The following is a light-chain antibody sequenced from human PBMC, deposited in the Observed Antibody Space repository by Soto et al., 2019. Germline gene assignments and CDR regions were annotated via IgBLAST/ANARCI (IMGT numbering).Light chain of an antibody. CDR3: QQYASSVT. J-gene: IGKJ1*01. Sequence: EIVLTQSPGSLSLSPGERATLSCRASQSFSSTFFAWYQKKPGQAPRLLIYGASSRATGIPDRFSGSGSGTDFPLTISRLEPEDFAVYYCQQYASSVTFGQGTKVEIK. V-gene: IGKV3-20*01. CDR1: QSFSSTF. CDR2: GAS.